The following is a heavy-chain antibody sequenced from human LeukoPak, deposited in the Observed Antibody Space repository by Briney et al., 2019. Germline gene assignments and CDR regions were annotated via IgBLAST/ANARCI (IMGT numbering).Heavy chain of an antibody. Sequence: SETLSLTCAVSGYSISSGYYWGWIRQPPGKGLEWIGSIYHSGSTYYNPSLKSRVTISVDTSKNQFSLKLTSVTAADTAVYYCARGDYGDYEMGLWGQGTLVTVSS. CDR2: IYHSGST. D-gene: IGHD4-17*01. V-gene: IGHV4-38-2*01. J-gene: IGHJ4*02. CDR3: ARGDYGDYEMGL. CDR1: GYSISSGYY.